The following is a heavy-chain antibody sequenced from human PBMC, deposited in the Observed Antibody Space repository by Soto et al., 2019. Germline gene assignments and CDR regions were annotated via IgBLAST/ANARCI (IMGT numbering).Heavy chain of an antibody. CDR1: GFTFSRYA. V-gene: IGHV3-23*01. J-gene: IGHJ4*02. CDR2: ISGSGGST. CDR3: AKGFKLLWFGEPGTRLAPTFDY. D-gene: IGHD3-10*01. Sequence: SLRLSCSAPGFTFSRYAMSWVRQAPGKGLEWVSAISGSGGSTYYADSVKGRFTISRDNSKNTLYLQMNSLRAEDTAVYYCAKGFKLLWFGEPGTRLAPTFDYWGQGTLVTVSS.